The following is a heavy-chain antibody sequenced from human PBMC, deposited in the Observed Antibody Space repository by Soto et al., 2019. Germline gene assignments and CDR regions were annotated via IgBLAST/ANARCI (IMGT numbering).Heavy chain of an antibody. CDR3: AKLPDYYDSSGYLYYFDY. CDR1: GFTFSSYA. V-gene: IGHV3-23*01. D-gene: IGHD3-22*01. CDR2: ISGSGGTT. Sequence: GGSLRLSCAASGFTFSSYAMSWVRQAPGKGLEWVSAISGSGGTTYYADSVKGRFTISRDNSKNTLYLQMNSLRAEDTAVYYCAKLPDYYDSSGYLYYFDYWGQGTLVTVSS. J-gene: IGHJ4*02.